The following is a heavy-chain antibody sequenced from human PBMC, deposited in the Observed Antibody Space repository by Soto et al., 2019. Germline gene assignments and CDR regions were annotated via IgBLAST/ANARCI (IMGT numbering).Heavy chain of an antibody. CDR3: ARWGYCSGGSCYGLYMDV. CDR1: GGSISSYY. CDR2: IYYSGST. J-gene: IGHJ6*03. V-gene: IGHV4-59*08. Sequence: PSETLSLTCTVSGGSISSYYWSWIRQPPGKGLEWIGYIYYSGSTNYNPSLKSRVTISVDTSKNQFSLKLSSVTAADTAVYYCARWGYCSGGSCYGLYMDVWGKGTTVTVSS. D-gene: IGHD2-15*01.